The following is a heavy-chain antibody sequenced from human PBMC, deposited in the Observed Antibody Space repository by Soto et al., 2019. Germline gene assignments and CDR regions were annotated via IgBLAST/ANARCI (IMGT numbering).Heavy chain of an antibody. Sequence: ASVKVSCKVSGYTLTELSMHWVRQAPGKGLEWMGGFDPEDGETIYAQKFQGRVTMTEDTSTDTAYMELSSLRSEDTAVYYCSIYGVLGGYYYMDVCGKGTTVTVSS. CDR2: FDPEDGET. J-gene: IGHJ6*03. CDR1: GYTLTELS. V-gene: IGHV1-24*01. D-gene: IGHD3-3*01. CDR3: SIYGVLGGYYYMDV.